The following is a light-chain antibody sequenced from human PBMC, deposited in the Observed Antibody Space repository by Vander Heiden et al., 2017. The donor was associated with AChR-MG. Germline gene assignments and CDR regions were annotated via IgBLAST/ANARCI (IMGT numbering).Light chain of an antibody. CDR1: ASDVGRYNY. V-gene: IGLV2-8*01. CDR2: EVT. J-gene: IGLJ3*02. Sequence: QSALTQPPSASGSPGQLVTISCTGTASDVGRYNYVSWYQHHPGKAPKLIIYEVTQRPSGVPDRFSGSKSGNTASLTVSGLQPEDEADYYCSSYAGSNNFVFGGGTKLTVL. CDR3: SSYAGSNNFV.